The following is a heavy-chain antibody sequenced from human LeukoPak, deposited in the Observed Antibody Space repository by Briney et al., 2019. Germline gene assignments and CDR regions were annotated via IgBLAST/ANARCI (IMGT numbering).Heavy chain of an antibody. CDR3: ARYFEDYYDSSGYYFDY. J-gene: IGHJ4*02. V-gene: IGHV4-30-4*01. CDR2: IYYSGST. Sequence: SETLSLTCTVSGGSISSGDYYWSWIRQPPGKGLEWIGYIYYSGSTYYNPSLKSRVTISVDTSKDQFSLKLSSVTAADTAVYYCARYFEDYYDSSGYYFDYWGQGTLVTVSS. CDR1: GGSISSGDYY. D-gene: IGHD3-22*01.